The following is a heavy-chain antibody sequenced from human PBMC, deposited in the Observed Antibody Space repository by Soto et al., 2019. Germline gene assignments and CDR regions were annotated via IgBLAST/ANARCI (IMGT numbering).Heavy chain of an antibody. V-gene: IGHV4-59*01. CDR2: IYYRGST. J-gene: IGHJ5*02. D-gene: IGHD1-26*01. Sequence: QVHLQESGPGLVKASETLSLTCTVSGDSITGSHWNWIRQPLGKPLEWIGDIYYRGSTNYNPSLKSRLTLSVDTSKNQIFLRLNSVTAADTAVYYCASSAIVGREVNTWFDPWGQGILVTVSS. CDR1: GDSITGSH. CDR3: ASSAIVGREVNTWFDP.